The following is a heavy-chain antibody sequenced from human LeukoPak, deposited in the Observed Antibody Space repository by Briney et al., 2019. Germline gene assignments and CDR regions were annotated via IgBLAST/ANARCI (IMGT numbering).Heavy chain of an antibody. D-gene: IGHD3-10*01. Sequence: PSETLSLTCTVSGGSIGSYYWSWIRQPAGKGLEWIGRIYTSGSTNYNPSLKSRVTMSVDTSKNQFSLKLSPVTAADTAVYYCARSRYYYGSGSYPFDYWGQGTLVTVSS. CDR3: ARSRYYYGSGSYPFDY. V-gene: IGHV4-4*07. CDR1: GGSIGSYY. CDR2: IYTSGST. J-gene: IGHJ4*02.